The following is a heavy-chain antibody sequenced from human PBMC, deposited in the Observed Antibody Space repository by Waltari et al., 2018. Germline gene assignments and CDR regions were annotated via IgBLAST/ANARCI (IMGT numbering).Heavy chain of an antibody. CDR1: GGSISSSSSY. CDR2: IYYSGST. V-gene: IGHV4-39*07. Sequence: QLQLQESGPGLVKPSETLSLTCTVSGGSISSSSSYWGWIRQPPGKGLEWIGSIYYSGSTYYNPSLKSRVTISVDTSKNQFSLKLSSVTAADTAVYYCARDFGTTGTFDYWGQGTLVTVSS. CDR3: ARDFGTTGTFDY. J-gene: IGHJ4*02. D-gene: IGHD1-1*01.